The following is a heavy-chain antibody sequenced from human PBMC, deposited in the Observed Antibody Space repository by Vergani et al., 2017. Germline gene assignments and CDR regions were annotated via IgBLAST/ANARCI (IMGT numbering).Heavy chain of an antibody. V-gene: IGHV5-51*01. CDR2: IHPADSDT. CDR3: ARLYGRDSSVSKYFDY. D-gene: IGHD3-22*01. CDR1: GYSFTNYW. J-gene: IGHJ4*02. Sequence: EVQLVQSGAEVKKPGESLKISCQISGYSFTNYWIGWVRQMPGKGLDWMGIIHPADSDTRYSQSFQGQVTISVDKSISTAYLQRSSLRASDSAMYYCARLYGRDSSVSKYFDYWGQGTLVTVSS.